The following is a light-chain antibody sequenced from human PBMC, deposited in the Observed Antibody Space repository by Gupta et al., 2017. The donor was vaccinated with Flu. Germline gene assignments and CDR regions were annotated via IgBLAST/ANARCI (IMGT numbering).Light chain of an antibody. V-gene: IGKV3-15*01. Sequence: EIVMTHSLCTLSVSPGERATLSCRASQSVSSSLAWYQQKPGQPPRLLIYGASTRATGIPARFSGSGSGTEFTLTISSLQSEDFAVYYCQQYNYWPGTFGQGTKVEIK. CDR2: GAS. CDR3: QQYNYWPGT. CDR1: QSVSSS. J-gene: IGKJ1*01.